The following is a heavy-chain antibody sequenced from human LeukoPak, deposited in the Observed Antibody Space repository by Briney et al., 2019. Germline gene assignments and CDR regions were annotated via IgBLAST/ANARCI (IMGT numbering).Heavy chain of an antibody. CDR3: ARAHYDSSGNYYGMDV. V-gene: IGHV4-59*01. Sequence: TSETLSLTCTVSGGSISSYYWSWIRQPPGKGLEWIGYIYYSGSTNYNPSLKSRVTISVDTSKNQFSLKLGSVTAADTAVYYCARAHYDSSGNYYGMDVWGQGTTVTVSS. CDR1: GGSISSYY. J-gene: IGHJ6*02. D-gene: IGHD3-22*01. CDR2: IYYSGST.